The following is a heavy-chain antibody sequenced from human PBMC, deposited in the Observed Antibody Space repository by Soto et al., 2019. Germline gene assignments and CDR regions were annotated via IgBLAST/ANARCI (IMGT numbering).Heavy chain of an antibody. V-gene: IGHV4-39*01. CDR3: ASLKSCSSTSCYYYYGMDV. CDR1: GGSISSSSYY. J-gene: IGHJ6*02. CDR2: IYYSGST. Sequence: QLQLQESGPGLVKPSETLSLTCTVSGGSISSSSYYWGWIRQPPGKGLEWIGSIYYSGSTYYNPSLKSRVTISVDTSKNQFSLKLSSVTAADTAVYYCASLKSCSSTSCYYYYGMDVWGQGTTVTVSS. D-gene: IGHD2-2*01.